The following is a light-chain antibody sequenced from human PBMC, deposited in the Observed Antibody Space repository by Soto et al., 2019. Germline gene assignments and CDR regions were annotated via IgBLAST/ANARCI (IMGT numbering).Light chain of an antibody. V-gene: IGLV2-14*01. CDR1: SSDVGGYNY. CDR2: DVS. Sequence: QSVLTQPASVSGSPGQSITISCTGTSSDVGGYNYVSWYQQHPGKAPKLMIYDVSNRPSGVSNRFSGSKSGNTASLTIFGFQAEDEADYYCSSYTSSSTLYVFGTGTKVTAL. CDR3: SSYTSSSTLYV. J-gene: IGLJ1*01.